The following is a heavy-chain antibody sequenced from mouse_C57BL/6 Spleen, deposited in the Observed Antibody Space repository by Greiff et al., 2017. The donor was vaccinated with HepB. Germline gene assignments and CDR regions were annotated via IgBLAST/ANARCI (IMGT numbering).Heavy chain of an antibody. CDR3: ARARDDSSWFAY. D-gene: IGHD2-13*01. V-gene: IGHV3-6*01. CDR1: GYSITSGYY. CDR2: ISYDGSN. Sequence: EVQLQQSGPGLVKPSQSLSLTCSVTGYSITSGYYWNWIRQFPGNKLEWMGYISYDGSNNYNPSLKNRISITRDTSKNQFFLKLNSLTTEDTATYYCARARDDSSWFAYWGQGTLVTVSA. J-gene: IGHJ3*01.